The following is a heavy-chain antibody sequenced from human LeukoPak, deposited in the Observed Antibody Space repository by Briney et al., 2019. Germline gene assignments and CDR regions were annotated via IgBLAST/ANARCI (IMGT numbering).Heavy chain of an antibody. D-gene: IGHD6-19*01. J-gene: IGHJ5*01. CDR1: GFTVSSNY. V-gene: IGHV3-53*01. CDR2: IQTDGNT. CDR3: ARDQVAGTGTDS. Sequence: GGSLRLSCEASGFTVSSNYMDWVRRAPGKGLEWVSVIQTDGNTNYADSVEGRFTISRDNSKNTLYLQMNSLRAEDTAVYYYARDQVAGTGTDSWGQGTLVTVPS.